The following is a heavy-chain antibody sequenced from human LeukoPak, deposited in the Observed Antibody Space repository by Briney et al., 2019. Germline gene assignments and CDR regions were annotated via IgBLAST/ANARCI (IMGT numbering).Heavy chain of an antibody. CDR3: ARSRPSRGGVHPNPRWFDP. V-gene: IGHV1-8*01. D-gene: IGHD3-10*01. J-gene: IGHJ5*02. CDR2: MNPNSGNT. Sequence: ASVKVSCKASGYTFTSYDINWVRQATGQGLEWMGWMNPNSGNTGYAQKFQGRVTMTRNTSISTAYMELSSLRSEDTAVYYCARSRPSRGGVHPNPRWFDPWSQGTLVTVSS. CDR1: GYTFTSYD.